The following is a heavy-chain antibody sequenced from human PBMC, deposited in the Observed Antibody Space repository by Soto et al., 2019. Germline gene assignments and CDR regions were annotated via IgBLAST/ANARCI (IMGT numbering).Heavy chain of an antibody. CDR2: MNTAGSTK. J-gene: IGHJ6*02. CDR3: ARAECSNPNCLTAYYSYGLDV. Sequence: LSCAASVFTFSHVEMHWVRQSPGKGLECVSYMNTAGSTKYYAESVKGRFTISRHNARNSLFLQMNSLRDEDKAVYYCARAECSNPNCLTAYYSYGLDVWGQGTTVTVSS. D-gene: IGHD2-2*01. V-gene: IGHV3-48*03. CDR1: VFTFSHVE.